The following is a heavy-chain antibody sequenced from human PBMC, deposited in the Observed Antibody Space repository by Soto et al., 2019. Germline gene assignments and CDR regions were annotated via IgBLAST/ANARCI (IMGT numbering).Heavy chain of an antibody. CDR1: GFTVSNNY. J-gene: IGHJ4*02. Sequence: EVQLVESGGGLIQPGGSLRLSCAVSGFTVSNNYMSWVRQAPGKGLEGVSVIYSGGYTAYGDSVKGRFTISRDNSKNTLFPQKKTLGPDHRAVFSGATPPGGGGYWGQGTLVTVSS. D-gene: IGHD3-10*01. V-gene: IGHV3-53*01. CDR2: IYSGGYT. CDR3: ATPPGGGGY.